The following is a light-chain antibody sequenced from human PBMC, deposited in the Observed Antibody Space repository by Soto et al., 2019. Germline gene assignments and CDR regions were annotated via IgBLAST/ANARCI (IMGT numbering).Light chain of an antibody. CDR1: SFDVGGYSY. Sequence: QSALTQPPSASGSPGQSVTISCTGTSFDVGGYSYVSWYQQHPGKAPKLILFEVSKRPSGVPDRFSGSKSGNTASLTVSGLQAEDEAVYYCSSYAGRDYAVFGGGTQLTVL. J-gene: IGLJ7*01. CDR3: SSYAGRDYAV. CDR2: EVS. V-gene: IGLV2-8*01.